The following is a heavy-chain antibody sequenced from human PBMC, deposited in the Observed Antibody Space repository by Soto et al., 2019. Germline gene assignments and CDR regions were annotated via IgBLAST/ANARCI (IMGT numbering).Heavy chain of an antibody. J-gene: IGHJ4*02. D-gene: IGHD5-12*01. CDR2: ISKDGDKK. Sequence: QVHLVESGGGVVQPGRSLRLSCAASGFTFSNYSMHWVRQAPGKGLEWVAVISKDGDKKYYAESVKGRFTISRDNSQNTLYLQVNRLRPEDPAVYYCAREWSVANPGYWGQGTQVTVSS. CDR1: GFTFSNYS. V-gene: IGHV3-30-3*01. CDR3: AREWSVANPGY.